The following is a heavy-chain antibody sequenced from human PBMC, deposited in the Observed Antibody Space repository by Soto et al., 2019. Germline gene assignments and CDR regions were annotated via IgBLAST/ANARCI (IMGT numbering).Heavy chain of an antibody. V-gene: IGHV3-7*01. CDR2: IKQGGSER. CDR1: GFTFSSYF. D-gene: IGHD3-16*01. CDR3: ARWNYGFDY. J-gene: IGHJ4*02. Sequence: GGSLRLSCAASGFTFSSYFMSWVRQAPGKGLEWVATIKQGGSERSYVDSVKGRFTISRDDAKTSLFLEMSSLTAEDTAVYYCARWNYGFDYWGLGTLVTVSS.